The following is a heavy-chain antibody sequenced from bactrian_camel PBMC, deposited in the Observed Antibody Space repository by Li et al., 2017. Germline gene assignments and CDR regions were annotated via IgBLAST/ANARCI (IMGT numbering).Heavy chain of an antibody. D-gene: IGHD2*01. CDR1: GFTFSRYV. CDR2: RATAGVTT. J-gene: IGHJ6*01. CDR3: AANAPHLPCNVVVSTVLRGTRVPNEYNS. V-gene: IGHV3S42*01. Sequence: VQLVESGGDSVQAGGSLRLSCAVSGFTFSRYVMFWVRQAPGKEREGVAIRATAGVTTRYADSVLGRFTASLDEGNNTLSLQMNNLRPEDSAIYYCAANAPHLPCNVVVSTVLRGTRVPNEYNSWGHGTQVTVS.